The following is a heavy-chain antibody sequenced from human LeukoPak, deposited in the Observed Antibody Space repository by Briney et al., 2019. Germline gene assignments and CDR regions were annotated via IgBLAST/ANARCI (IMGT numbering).Heavy chain of an antibody. CDR1: GGSFSGYY. CDR3: ARPSYYGYYGSSDDAFDI. CDR2: INHSGST. Sequence: PSETLSLTCAVYGGSFSGYYWSWIRQPPGKGLEWIGEINHSGSTNYNPSLKSRVTISVDTSKNQFSLKLSSVTAADTAVYYCARPSYYGYYGSSDDAFDIWGQGTMVTVSS. V-gene: IGHV4-34*01. J-gene: IGHJ3*02. D-gene: IGHD3-22*01.